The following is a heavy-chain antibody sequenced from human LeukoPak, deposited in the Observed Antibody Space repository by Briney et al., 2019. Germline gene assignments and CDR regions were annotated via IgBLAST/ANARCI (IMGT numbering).Heavy chain of an antibody. V-gene: IGHV3-9*01. Sequence: GGSLRLSCAASGFTFDDYAMHWVRQAPGKGLEWVSGISWNGVSIGYADSVKGRFTISRDNAKNSLYLQMNSLRAEDTAVYYCAELGITMVGGVWGKGTTVTISS. CDR3: AELGITMVGGV. J-gene: IGHJ6*04. CDR1: GFTFDDYA. CDR2: ISWNGVSI. D-gene: IGHD3-10*02.